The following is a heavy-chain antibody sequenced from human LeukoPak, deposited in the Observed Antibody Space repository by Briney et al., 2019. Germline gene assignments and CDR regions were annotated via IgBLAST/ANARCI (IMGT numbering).Heavy chain of an antibody. CDR3: ARLYVMRQLVLFDY. CDR2: IHHSGST. CDR1: GDSIRSSY. Sequence: PSETLSLTCTVSGDSIRSSYWNWIRQAPGKGLKWIGSIHHSGSTNFNPSLESRVTISVDTSKNQFSLKLSSVTAADTAVYYCARLYVMRQLVLFDYWGQGTLVTVSS. V-gene: IGHV4-59*12. D-gene: IGHD6-13*01. J-gene: IGHJ4*02.